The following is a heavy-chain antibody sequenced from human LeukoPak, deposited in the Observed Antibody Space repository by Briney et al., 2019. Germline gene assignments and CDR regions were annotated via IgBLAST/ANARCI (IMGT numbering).Heavy chain of an antibody. V-gene: IGHV3-7*01. J-gene: IGHJ4*02. CDR3: ARDKGDSSGWYGGFDY. Sequence: GGSLRLSCVASGLTFSSYWMSWVRQAPGKGLEWVANIKQDGGEKYYVDSVKGRFTISRDNAKSSLYLQMNSLRADDTAVYYCARDKGDSSGWYGGFDYWGQGTLVTVSS. CDR2: IKQDGGEK. CDR1: GLTFSSYW. D-gene: IGHD6-19*01.